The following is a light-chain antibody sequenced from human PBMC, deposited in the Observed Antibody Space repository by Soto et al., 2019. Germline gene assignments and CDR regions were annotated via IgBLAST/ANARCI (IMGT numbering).Light chain of an antibody. J-gene: IGLJ1*01. V-gene: IGLV2-14*03. Sequence: QSVLTQPASVSGSPGQSITISCTGTSSDVGGYNYVSWYQLHPGKAPKLVIYEVSNRPSGVSHRFSGSKSGNTASLTISGLRPEDEADYYCNSYTNIRTSVFGTGTKLTVL. CDR2: EVS. CDR1: SSDVGGYNY. CDR3: NSYTNIRTSV.